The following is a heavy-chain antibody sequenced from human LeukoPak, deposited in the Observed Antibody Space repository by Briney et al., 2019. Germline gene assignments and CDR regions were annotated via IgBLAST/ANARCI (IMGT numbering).Heavy chain of an antibody. J-gene: IGHJ1*01. Sequence: ASVKVSCTASGYTFTGYYMHWVRQAPGQGLEWIERINPNSGGTNYAQKFQGRVTMTRDTSISTAYMELSRLRSDDTAVYYCARSFSSKYYYDSSGYYLEYFQHWGQGTLVTVSS. CDR3: ARSFSSKYYYDSSGYYLEYFQH. V-gene: IGHV1-2*06. CDR2: INPNSGGT. D-gene: IGHD3-22*01. CDR1: GYTFTGYY.